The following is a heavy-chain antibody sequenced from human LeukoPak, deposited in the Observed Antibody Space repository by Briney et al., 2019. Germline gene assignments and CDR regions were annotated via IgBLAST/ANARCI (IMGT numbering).Heavy chain of an antibody. CDR1: GGSISSYY. CDR2: IYYSGST. J-gene: IGHJ4*02. D-gene: IGHD5-18*01. Sequence: SETLSLTCTVSGGSISSYYWSWIRQPPGKGLEWIGYIYYSGSTNYNPSLKSRVTISVDTSKNQFSLKLSSVTAADTAVYYCARERRGYSYGYLPWGQGTLVTVSS. V-gene: IGHV4-59*12. CDR3: ARERRGYSYGYLP.